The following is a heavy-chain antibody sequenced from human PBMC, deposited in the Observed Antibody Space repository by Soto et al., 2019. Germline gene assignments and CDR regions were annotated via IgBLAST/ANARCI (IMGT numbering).Heavy chain of an antibody. Sequence: PGGSLRLSCAASGFTFSSYEMNWVRQAPGKGLEWVSYISSSGSIIYYTDSVKGRFTISRDNAKNSLYLQMNSLRAEDTAVYYCARDFGFGFYYDSRGRGAFDIWGQGTMVTVSS. CDR3: ARDFGFGFYYDSRGRGAFDI. V-gene: IGHV3-48*03. J-gene: IGHJ3*02. D-gene: IGHD3-22*01. CDR2: ISSSGSII. CDR1: GFTFSSYE.